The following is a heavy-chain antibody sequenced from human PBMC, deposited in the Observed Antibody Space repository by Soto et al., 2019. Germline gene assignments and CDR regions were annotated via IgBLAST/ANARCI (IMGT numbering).Heavy chain of an antibody. D-gene: IGHD5-18*01. V-gene: IGHV3-30*18. CDR1: GFTFSSYG. CDR2: ISYDGSNK. Sequence: QVQLVESGGGVVQPGRSLRLSCAASGFTFSSYGMHWVRQAPGKGLEWVAVISYDGSNKYYADSVKGRFTISRDNSKNTLYLQMNSLRAEDTAVYYCAKDQLNTAMGYYFDYWGQGTLVTVSS. CDR3: AKDQLNTAMGYYFDY. J-gene: IGHJ4*02.